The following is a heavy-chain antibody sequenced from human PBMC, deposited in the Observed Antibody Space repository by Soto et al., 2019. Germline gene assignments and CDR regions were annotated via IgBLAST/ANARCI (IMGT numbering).Heavy chain of an antibody. CDR3: AREFTFTTFDY. CDR1: GFTFSSYL. D-gene: IGHD3-16*01. V-gene: IGHV3-30-3*01. J-gene: IGHJ4*02. CDR2: ISYDGSNK. Sequence: QVQLVESGGGVVQPGRSLRLSCAASGFTFSSYLMHWVRQAPGKGLEWVAVISYDGSNKYYADSVKGRFTISRDNSKNTPFLQMNSLRVYDTAVYYCAREFTFTTFDYWGQGTLVTVSS.